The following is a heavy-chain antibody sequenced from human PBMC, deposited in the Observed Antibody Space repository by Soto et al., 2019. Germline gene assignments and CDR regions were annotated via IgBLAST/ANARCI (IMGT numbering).Heavy chain of an antibody. D-gene: IGHD6-19*01. CDR2: IRSKAYGGTT. V-gene: IGHV3-49*03. CDR3: TRQAYQYSSGWD. Sequence: PGGSLRLSCTASGFTFGDYAMSWFRQAPGKGLEWVGFIRSKAYGGTTEYAAPVKGRFTISRDESKSIAYLQMNSLKTEDTAVYYCTRQAYQYSSGWDWAQGTVVTVSS. CDR1: GFTFGDYA. J-gene: IGHJ4*02.